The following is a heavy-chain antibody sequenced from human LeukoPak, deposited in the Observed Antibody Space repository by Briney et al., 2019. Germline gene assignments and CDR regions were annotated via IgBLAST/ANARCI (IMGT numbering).Heavy chain of an antibody. V-gene: IGHV4-59*01. Sequence: SETLSLTCTVSGGSISSYYWSWIRQPPGKGLEWIGYIYYSGSTNYNPSLKSRVTISVDTSKNQFSLKLSSVTAADTAVYYCASYNTVTTFFDPWGQGTLVTVSS. CDR1: GGSISSYY. CDR2: IYYSGST. D-gene: IGHD4-17*01. CDR3: ASYNTVTTFFDP. J-gene: IGHJ5*02.